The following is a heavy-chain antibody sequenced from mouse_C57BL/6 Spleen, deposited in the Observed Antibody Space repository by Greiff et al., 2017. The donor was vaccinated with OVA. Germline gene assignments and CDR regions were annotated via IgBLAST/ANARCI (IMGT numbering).Heavy chain of an antibody. CDR3: AIWDSYGSSYDWYFDV. CDR1: GYTFTSYW. V-gene: IGHV1-74*01. D-gene: IGHD1-1*01. CDR2: IHPSDSDT. J-gene: IGHJ1*03. Sequence: QVQLQQPGAELVKPGASVTVSCKASGYTFTSYWMHWVKQRPGQGLEWIGRIHPSDSDTNYNQKFKGKATLTVAKSSSTAYMQLSSLTSEDSAVYYCAIWDSYGSSYDWYFDVWGTGTTVTVSS.